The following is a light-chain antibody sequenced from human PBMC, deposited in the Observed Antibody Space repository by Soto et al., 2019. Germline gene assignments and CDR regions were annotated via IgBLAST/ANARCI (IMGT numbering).Light chain of an antibody. J-gene: IGLJ2*01. V-gene: IGLV2-8*01. CDR3: TSYAAGKNVV. Sequence: QSVLAQPPSASGSPGQSVTIFCTGTSSDVGNYNYVSWYQQYPGKAPKLMIYEVNKRPSGVPDRFSGSKSGNTASLTVSGLQAEDEADYYCTSYAAGKNVVFGGGTQLTVL. CDR2: EVN. CDR1: SSDVGNYNY.